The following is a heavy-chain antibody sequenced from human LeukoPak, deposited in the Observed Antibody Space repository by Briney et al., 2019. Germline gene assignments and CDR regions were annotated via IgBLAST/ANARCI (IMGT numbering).Heavy chain of an antibody. CDR2: RVPILGPT. CDR3: AREGPVGTDGF. CDR1: GGSFSSYG. J-gene: IGHJ1*01. D-gene: IGHD5-24*01. Sequence: ASVKVSCKASGGSFSSYGISWVRQAPGQGLEWMGGRVPILGPTNLAQKFQGRLTITADESTSTAYMGLNGLSVEDTAVYYCAREGPVGTDGFWGQGTLVTVSS. V-gene: IGHV1-69*13.